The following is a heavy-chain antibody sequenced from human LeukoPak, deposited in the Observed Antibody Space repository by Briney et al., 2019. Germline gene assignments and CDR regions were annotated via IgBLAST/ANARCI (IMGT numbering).Heavy chain of an antibody. CDR2: IKPDGSEK. V-gene: IGHV3-7*01. CDR3: ARGTLYYGSESYDY. D-gene: IGHD3-10*01. CDR1: GFSLSTYW. J-gene: IGHJ4*02. Sequence: TGGSLRLSCATSGFSLSTYWMTWVRQAPGKGLEWVASIKPDGSEKYYVDSVKGRFTIARDNAKNSVSLHMNSLRVEDTAVYYCARGTLYYGSESYDYWGQGTLVAVSS.